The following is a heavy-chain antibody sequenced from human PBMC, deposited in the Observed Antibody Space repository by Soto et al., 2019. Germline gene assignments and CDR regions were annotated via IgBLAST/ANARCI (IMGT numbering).Heavy chain of an antibody. V-gene: IGHV1-8*01. J-gene: IGHJ6*02. Sequence: GASVKVSCKASGYTFTSYDINWVRQATGQGLEWVGWMNPNSGNTGYGQKFQGRVTMTRNTSISTAYMELSSLRSEDTAVYYCASSHSSSWYYYYYGMDVWGQGTTVTVSS. CDR2: MNPNSGNT. CDR3: ASSHSSSWYYYYYGMDV. D-gene: IGHD6-13*01. CDR1: GYTFTSYD.